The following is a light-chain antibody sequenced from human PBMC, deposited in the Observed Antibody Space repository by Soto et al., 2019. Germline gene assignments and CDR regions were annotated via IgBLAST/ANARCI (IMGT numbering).Light chain of an antibody. CDR2: DAS. CDR3: QQRSNWPPSWT. Sequence: EIVLTQSPATLSLYTGERATLSCRASQSVSSYLAWYQQKPGQAPRLLIYDASNRATGIPARFSGSGSGTDFTLTISSLEPEDFAVYYCQQRSNWPPSWTFGQGTKVDIK. J-gene: IGKJ1*01. CDR1: QSVSSY. V-gene: IGKV3-11*01.